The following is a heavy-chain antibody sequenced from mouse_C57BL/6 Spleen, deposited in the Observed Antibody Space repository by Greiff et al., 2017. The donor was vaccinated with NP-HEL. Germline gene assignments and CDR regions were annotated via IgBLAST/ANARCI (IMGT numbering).Heavy chain of an antibody. J-gene: IGHJ1*03. CDR3: ARTTTVVGWYFDV. CDR2: IDPSDSYT. CDR1: GYTFTSYW. V-gene: IGHV1-50*01. Sequence: VQLQQPGAELVKPGASVKLSCKASGYTFTSYWMQWVKQRPGQGLEWIGEIDPSDSYTNYNQKFKGKATLTVDTSSSTAYMQLSSLTSEDSAVYYCARTTTVVGWYFDVWGTGTTVTVSS. D-gene: IGHD1-1*01.